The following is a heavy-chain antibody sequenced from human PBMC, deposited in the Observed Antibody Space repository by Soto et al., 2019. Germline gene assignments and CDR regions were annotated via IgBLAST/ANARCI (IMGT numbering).Heavy chain of an antibody. CDR2: INHSGST. J-gene: IGHJ6*02. CDR3: ARDAFLEWLPTSYGMDV. V-gene: IGHV4-34*01. D-gene: IGHD3-3*02. Sequence: SETLSLTCAVYGGSFSGYYWSWIRQPPGKGLEWIGEINHSGSTNYNPSLKSRFTISRDNSKNTLYLQMNSLRAEDTAVYYCARDAFLEWLPTSYGMDVWGQGTTVTVSS. CDR1: GGSFSGYY.